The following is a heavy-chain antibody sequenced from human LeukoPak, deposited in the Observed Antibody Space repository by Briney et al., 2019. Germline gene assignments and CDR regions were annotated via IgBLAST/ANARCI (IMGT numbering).Heavy chain of an antibody. D-gene: IGHD2-2*01. Sequence: KPSETLSLTCTVSGGSISSYYWSWIRQPPGKGLEWIGYIYYSGSTNYNPSLKSRVTISVDTSKNQFSLKLSSVTAADTAVYYCARGRLYCSSTSCYRPFDYWGQGTLVTVSS. J-gene: IGHJ4*02. CDR3: ARGRLYCSSTSCYRPFDY. V-gene: IGHV4-59*12. CDR1: GGSISSYY. CDR2: IYYSGST.